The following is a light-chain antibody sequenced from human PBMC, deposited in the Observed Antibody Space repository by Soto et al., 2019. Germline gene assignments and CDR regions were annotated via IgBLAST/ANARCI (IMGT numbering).Light chain of an antibody. V-gene: IGLV2-8*01. J-gene: IGLJ2*01. CDR2: EVD. Sequence: QSALTQPPSASGSPGQSVTISCTGTSSDVGDYNCVSWYQQHPGKAPKVVIYEVDKRPSGVPDRLSGSKSGTTASLTVSGLQAEDEADYSCNSYAGSNLSIFGGGTKVTVL. CDR1: SSDVGDYNC. CDR3: NSYAGSNLSI.